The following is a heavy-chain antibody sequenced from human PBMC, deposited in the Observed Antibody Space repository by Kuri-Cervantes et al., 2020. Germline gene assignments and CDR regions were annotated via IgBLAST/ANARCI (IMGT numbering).Heavy chain of an antibody. CDR1: GFTFDDYT. V-gene: IGHV3-43*01. Sequence: ETLSLTCAASGFTFDDYTMHWVRQAPGKGLEWVSLISWDGGSTYYADSVKGRFTISRDNSKNSPYLQMNSLRTEDTALYYCAKGSSSTSLAVDYWGQGTLVTVSS. CDR3: AKGSSSTSLAVDY. J-gene: IGHJ4*02. D-gene: IGHD2-2*01. CDR2: ISWDGGST.